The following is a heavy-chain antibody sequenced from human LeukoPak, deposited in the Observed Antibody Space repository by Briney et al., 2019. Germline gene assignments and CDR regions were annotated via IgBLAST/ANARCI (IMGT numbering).Heavy chain of an antibody. D-gene: IGHD3-3*01. CDR1: GFDFNMHP. J-gene: IGHJ6*03. CDR3: AKGLEGLRGYYYYMDV. Sequence: AGGSLRLSCTASGFDFNMHPMTWVRQVAGKGLEWISSIDGSGGINVYAAFGRGGFTITRDNSRNTGHLQMSNMTVEDTGLYHCAKGLEGLRGYYYYMDVWGKGTSVTVSS. CDR2: IDGSGGIN. V-gene: IGHV3-23*01.